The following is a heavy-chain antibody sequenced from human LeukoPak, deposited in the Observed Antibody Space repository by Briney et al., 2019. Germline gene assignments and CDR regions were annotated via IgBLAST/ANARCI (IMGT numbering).Heavy chain of an antibody. Sequence: PSETLSLTCAVYGGSFSGYYWSWIRQPPGKGLEWIGEINHSGSTNYNPSLKSRVTISVDTSKNQFSLKLSSVTAADTAVYYCARDSTSSSSWDWFDPWGQGTLVTVSS. V-gene: IGHV4-34*01. CDR1: GGSFSGYY. J-gene: IGHJ5*02. CDR2: INHSGST. D-gene: IGHD6-13*01. CDR3: ARDSTSSSSWDWFDP.